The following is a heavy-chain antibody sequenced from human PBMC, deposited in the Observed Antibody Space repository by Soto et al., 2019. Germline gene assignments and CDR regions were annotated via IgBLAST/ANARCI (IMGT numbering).Heavy chain of an antibody. Sequence: EVQLVQSGRGLVQPGGSLRLSCVASGFTIYKNDMIWVRQAPGKGLEWVAQIHFDGSAYYADSVKGRFTISKDNSKNTLYFQMNSLRSEDTAVYYCAAYGPNSGDGYWGQGTLVTVSS. J-gene: IGHJ4*02. CDR1: GFTIYKND. CDR2: IHFDGSA. V-gene: IGHV3-66*01. CDR3: AAYGPNSGDGY. D-gene: IGHD4-17*01.